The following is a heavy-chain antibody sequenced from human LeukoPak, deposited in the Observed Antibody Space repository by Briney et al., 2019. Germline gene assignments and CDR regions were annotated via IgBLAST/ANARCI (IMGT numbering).Heavy chain of an antibody. Sequence: PGRSLRLSCAASGFTFSSYWMSWVRQAPGKGLEWVANIKQDGSEKYYVDSVKGRFTISRDNAKNSLYLQMNSLRAEDTAVYYCARDPKNFYGHFDYWGQGTLVTVSS. CDR1: GFTFSSYW. D-gene: IGHD2/OR15-2a*01. J-gene: IGHJ4*02. CDR2: IKQDGSEK. V-gene: IGHV3-7*05. CDR3: ARDPKNFYGHFDY.